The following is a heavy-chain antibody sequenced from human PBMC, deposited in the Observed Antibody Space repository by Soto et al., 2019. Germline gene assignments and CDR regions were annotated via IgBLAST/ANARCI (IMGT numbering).Heavy chain of an antibody. CDR1: GFTFSSYA. CDR2: ISYDGSNK. V-gene: IGHV3-30-3*01. J-gene: IGHJ4*02. CDR3: ARGCYSSSCLDY. Sequence: PGGSLRLSCASSGFTFSSYAMHWVRQAPGKGLEWVAAISYDGSNKYYADSVKGRFTISRDNSKNTLYLQMNSLRAEDTAVYYCARGCYSSSCLDYWGQGTLVTVSS. D-gene: IGHD6-13*01.